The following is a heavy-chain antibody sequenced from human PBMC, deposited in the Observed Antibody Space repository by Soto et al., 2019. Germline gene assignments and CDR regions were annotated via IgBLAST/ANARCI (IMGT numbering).Heavy chain of an antibody. J-gene: IGHJ4*02. Sequence: ASVKVSCKASGYTFTGYYMHWVRQAPGQGLEWMGWINPNSGGTNYAQKFQGWVTMTRDTSISTAYMELSRLRSDDTAVYYCASTSSSWYYLEYWGQGTLVTVSS. V-gene: IGHV1-2*04. CDR2: INPNSGGT. D-gene: IGHD6-13*01. CDR1: GYTFTGYY. CDR3: ASTSSSWYYLEY.